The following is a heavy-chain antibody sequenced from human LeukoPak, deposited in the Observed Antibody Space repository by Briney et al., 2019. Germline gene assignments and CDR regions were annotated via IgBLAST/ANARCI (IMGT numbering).Heavy chain of an antibody. V-gene: IGHV3-11*04. CDR3: ARETYYYDSSGPNHYYYYYMDV. CDR1: GFTFSNYY. Sequence: TGGSLRLSCEASGFTFSNYYMSWIRQAPGKGLEWLSYITGSGSSMYYADSVKGRFTISRDNARNSLYLHMNSLRAEDTAVYYCARETYYYDSSGPNHYYYYYMDVWGKGTTVTISS. CDR2: ITGSGSSM. D-gene: IGHD3-22*01. J-gene: IGHJ6*03.